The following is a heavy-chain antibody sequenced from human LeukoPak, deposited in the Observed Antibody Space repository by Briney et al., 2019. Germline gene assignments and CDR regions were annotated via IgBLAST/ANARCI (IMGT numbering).Heavy chain of an antibody. CDR2: ISWNSGSI. V-gene: IGHV3-9*01. Sequence: TGGSLRLSCAASGFTFDDYAMHWVRQAPGKGLEWVSGISWNSGSIGYADSVKGRFTISRDNAKNSLYLQMNSLRAEDTALYYCAKDNRRYCSSTSCYMDVWGQGTTVTVSS. CDR3: AKDNRRYCSSTSCYMDV. CDR1: GFTFDDYA. J-gene: IGHJ6*02. D-gene: IGHD2-2*01.